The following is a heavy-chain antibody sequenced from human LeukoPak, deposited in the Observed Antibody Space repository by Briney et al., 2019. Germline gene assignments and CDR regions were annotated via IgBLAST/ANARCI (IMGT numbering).Heavy chain of an antibody. J-gene: IGHJ4*02. Sequence: GASVKVSCKASGYTFTSYGISWVRQAPGQGLEWMGWINPNSGNPNYAQRFQGRVTMTTDTSISTAYMDLSRLRSDDTAVYYCATGHYASGNDYWGQGTLVTVSS. CDR2: INPNSGNP. CDR1: GYTFTSYG. CDR3: ATGHYASGNDY. V-gene: IGHV1-2*02. D-gene: IGHD3-10*01.